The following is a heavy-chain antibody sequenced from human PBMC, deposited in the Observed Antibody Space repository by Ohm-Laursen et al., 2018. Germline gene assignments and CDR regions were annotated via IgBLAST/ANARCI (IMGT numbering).Heavy chain of an antibody. CDR2: INHSGST. CDR1: GGSFSGYY. Sequence: SDTLSLTCAVYGGSFSGYYWSWIRQPPGKGLEWIGEINHSGSTNYNPSLKSRVTISVDTSKNQLSLKLSSVTAADTAVYYCARAFRDGYNDYWGQGTLVTVSS. D-gene: IGHD5-24*01. CDR3: ARAFRDGYNDY. V-gene: IGHV4-34*01. J-gene: IGHJ4*02.